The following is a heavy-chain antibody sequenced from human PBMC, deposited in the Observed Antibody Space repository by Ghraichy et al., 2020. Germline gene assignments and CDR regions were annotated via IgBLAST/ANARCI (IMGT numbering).Heavy chain of an antibody. J-gene: IGHJ6*02. CDR2: ISYDGSKK. V-gene: IGHV3-30*04. CDR1: GFTFSSYA. CDR3: ARALTQDIVVVVAAEYYGMDV. Sequence: GGSLRLSCAASGFTFSSYAMHWVRQAPGKGLEWVAVISYDGSKKYYADSVKGRFTISRDNSKNTLYLQMNSLRAEDTAVYYCARALTQDIVVVVAAEYYGMDVWGQGTTVTVSS. D-gene: IGHD2-15*01.